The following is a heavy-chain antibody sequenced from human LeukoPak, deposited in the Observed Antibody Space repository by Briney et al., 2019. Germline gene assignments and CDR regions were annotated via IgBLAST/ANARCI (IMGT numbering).Heavy chain of an antibody. J-gene: IGHJ4*02. Sequence: SETLSLTCTVSGGSISSSSYYWGWIRQPPGKGLEWIGSIYYSGSTYYDPSLKSRVTISVDTSKNQFSLKVSSVTAADTAVYYCARANVVTAIDYWGQGTLVTVSS. CDR2: IYYSGST. V-gene: IGHV4-39*07. CDR1: GGSISSSSYY. CDR3: ARANVVTAIDY. D-gene: IGHD2-21*02.